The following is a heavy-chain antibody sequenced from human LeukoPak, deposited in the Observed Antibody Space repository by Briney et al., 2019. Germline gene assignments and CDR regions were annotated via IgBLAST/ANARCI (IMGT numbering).Heavy chain of an antibody. Sequence: QSGGSLRLSCAASGFTFSSYAMHWVRQAPGKGLEWVAVISYDGSNKYYADSVKGRFTISRDNSKNTLYLQMNSLRAEDTAVYYCARSPRGNSSGWYNWFDPWGQGTLVTVSS. V-gene: IGHV3-30-3*01. D-gene: IGHD6-19*01. CDR2: ISYDGSNK. CDR1: GFTFSSYA. CDR3: ARSPRGNSSGWYNWFDP. J-gene: IGHJ5*02.